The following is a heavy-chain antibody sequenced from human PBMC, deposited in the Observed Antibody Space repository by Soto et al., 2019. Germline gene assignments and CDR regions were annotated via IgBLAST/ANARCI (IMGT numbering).Heavy chain of an antibody. J-gene: IGHJ5*02. V-gene: IGHV3-23*01. CDR3: TKEHSNYPDIWCDP. CDR2: IDSGGGST. Sequence: EVQLLVSGGGSVQPGGSLRLSCAASGFSFSNYAMSWVRQAPGTGLEWVSAIDSGGGSTYYAASVKARFSISRDNSMNTLYLQMNSLRAEDTAIYYCTKEHSNYPDIWCDPWGQGTLVTVSS. CDR1: GFSFSNYA. D-gene: IGHD4-4*01.